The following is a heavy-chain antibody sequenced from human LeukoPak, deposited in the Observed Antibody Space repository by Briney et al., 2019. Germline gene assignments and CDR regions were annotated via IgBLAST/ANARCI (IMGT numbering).Heavy chain of an antibody. Sequence: GGSLRLSCAASGFTFSDYYMSWIRQAPGKGLEWVSYISSSGSTIYYADSVKGRFTISRDNAKNSLYLQMNSLRAEDTAVYYCAREIVVVPAAMNYYYYYGMDVWGQGTTVTVSS. CDR2: ISSSGSTI. J-gene: IGHJ6*02. CDR1: GFTFSDYY. V-gene: IGHV3-11*01. CDR3: AREIVVVPAAMNYYYYYGMDV. D-gene: IGHD2-2*01.